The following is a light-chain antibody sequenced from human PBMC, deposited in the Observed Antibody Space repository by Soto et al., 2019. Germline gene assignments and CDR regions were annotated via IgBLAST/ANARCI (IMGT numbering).Light chain of an antibody. J-gene: IGKJ3*01. CDR3: QQTYSTPFT. V-gene: IGKV1-39*01. Sequence: DIQMTHSPSSLSASVGDRVTITCRASQSISNYLNWYQQKPEKAPKLLIYAASSLQSGVPSRFSGSGSGTDFTLTISSLQPEDFATYYCQQTYSTPFTFGPGTKVDIK. CDR2: AAS. CDR1: QSISNY.